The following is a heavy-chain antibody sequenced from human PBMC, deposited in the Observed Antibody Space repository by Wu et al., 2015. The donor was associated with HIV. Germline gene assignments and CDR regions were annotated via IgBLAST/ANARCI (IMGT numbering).Heavy chain of an antibody. CDR1: RGTFNNFA. CDR3: TKGRLGWEPFDY. CDR2: IIPIFRTP. Sequence: QVRLVQSGAEVKKPGSSVKVSCKASRGTFNNFAYSWVRQAPGQGLEWMGGIIPIFRTPNYAQRFQGRVTITADESTRTVYMELISLRFDDTAIYYCTKGRLGWEPFDYWGQGTLVTVSS. J-gene: IGHJ4*02. D-gene: IGHD6-19*01. V-gene: IGHV1-69*12.